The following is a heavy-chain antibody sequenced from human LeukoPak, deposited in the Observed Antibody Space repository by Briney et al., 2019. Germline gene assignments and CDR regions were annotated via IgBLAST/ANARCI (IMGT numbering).Heavy chain of an antibody. CDR3: ARDDSGYDGTDAFDI. CDR1: GGSISSYY. J-gene: IGHJ3*02. CDR2: IYTSGST. Sequence: PSETLSLTCTVSGGSISSYYWSWIRQPAGKGLEWIGRIYTSGSTNYNPSLKSRLTMSVDTSKNQFSLKLSSVTAADTAVYYCARDDSGYDGTDAFDIWGQGTMVTVSS. V-gene: IGHV4-4*07. D-gene: IGHD5-12*01.